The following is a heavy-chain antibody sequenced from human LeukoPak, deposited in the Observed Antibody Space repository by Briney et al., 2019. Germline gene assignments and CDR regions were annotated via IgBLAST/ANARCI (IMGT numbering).Heavy chain of an antibody. J-gene: IGHJ4*02. Sequence: GASVKVSCKASGYTFTSYGISWVRQAPGQGLEWMGWISAYNGNTNYAQKLQGRVTMTTDTSTSTAYMELRSLRSDDTAVYYCARDSGEKDRWFGELLVDYWGQGTLVTVSS. CDR3: ARDSGEKDRWFGELLVDY. D-gene: IGHD3-10*01. CDR2: ISAYNGNT. V-gene: IGHV1-18*01. CDR1: GYTFTSYG.